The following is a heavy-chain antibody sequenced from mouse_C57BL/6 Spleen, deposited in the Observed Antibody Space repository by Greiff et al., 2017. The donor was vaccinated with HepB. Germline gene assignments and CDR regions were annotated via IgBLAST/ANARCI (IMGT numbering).Heavy chain of an antibody. J-gene: IGHJ4*01. CDR1: GFTFSDYY. CDR3: ARDLGGMDY. CDR2: INYDGSST. Sequence: EVQVVESEGGLVQPGSSMKLSCTASGFTFSDYYMAWVRQVPEKGLEWVANINYDGSSTYYLDSLKSRFIISRDNAKNILYLQMSSLKSEDTATYYCARDLGGMDYWGQGTSVTVSS. D-gene: IGHD3-1*01. V-gene: IGHV5-16*01.